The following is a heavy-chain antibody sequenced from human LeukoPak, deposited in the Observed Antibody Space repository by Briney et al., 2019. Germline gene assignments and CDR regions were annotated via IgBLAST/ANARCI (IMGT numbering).Heavy chain of an antibody. J-gene: IGHJ6*03. Sequence: SVKVSCKASGGTFSSYAISWVRQAPGQGLEWMGRIIPIFGTANYAQKFQGRVTITTDESTSTAYMELSSLRSEDTAVYYCARGHGALDYYYYYMDVWGKGTTVTVSS. CDR1: GGTFSSYA. CDR3: ARGHGALDYYYYYMDV. V-gene: IGHV1-69*05. CDR2: IIPIFGTA. D-gene: IGHD3-16*01.